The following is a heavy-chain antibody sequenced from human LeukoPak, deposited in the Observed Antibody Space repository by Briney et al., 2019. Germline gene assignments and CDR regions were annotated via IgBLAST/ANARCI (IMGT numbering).Heavy chain of an antibody. J-gene: IGHJ3*02. V-gene: IGHV3-30-3*01. D-gene: IGHD2-15*01. Sequence: GGSLRLSCAASGFTFSSYAMHWVRQAPGKGLEWVAVISYDGSNKYYADSVKGRFTISRDNSKNTLYLQMNSLRAEDTAVYYCARVGVVVAATRGAVDIWGQGTMVTVSS. CDR2: ISYDGSNK. CDR1: GFTFSSYA. CDR3: ARVGVVVAATRGAVDI.